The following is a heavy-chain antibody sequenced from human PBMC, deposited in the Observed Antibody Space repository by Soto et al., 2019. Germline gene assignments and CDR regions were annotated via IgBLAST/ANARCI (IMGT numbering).Heavy chain of an antibody. V-gene: IGHV1-69*08. J-gene: IGHJ4*02. Sequence: QVQLVQSGAEVKKPGSSVTVSCKASGGPVSSYTLSWVRQAPGQGLEWMGRIIPILGRASYAGKFQGRVTITANKSTSTASMDLSSLKSEATALSFCAGDSGRSDYAFDFWGQGTLVTVSS. CDR3: AGDSGRSDYAFDF. D-gene: IGHD4-17*01. CDR2: IIPILGRA. CDR1: GGPVSSYT.